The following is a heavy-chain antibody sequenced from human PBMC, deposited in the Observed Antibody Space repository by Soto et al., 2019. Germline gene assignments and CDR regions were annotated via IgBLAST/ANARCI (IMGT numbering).Heavy chain of an antibody. CDR1: GFTFSSYA. Sequence: EVQLLESGGGLVQPGGSLRLSCAASGFTFSSYATSWVRQAPGKGLEWVSTISGSGGSTYYADSVKGRFTISRDNSENTLQLQMNSLRAEDTAVYYCAKTGLMSSGWYVFNYWGQGTLVTVSS. V-gene: IGHV3-23*01. D-gene: IGHD6-19*01. CDR2: ISGSGGST. CDR3: AKTGLMSSGWYVFNY. J-gene: IGHJ4*02.